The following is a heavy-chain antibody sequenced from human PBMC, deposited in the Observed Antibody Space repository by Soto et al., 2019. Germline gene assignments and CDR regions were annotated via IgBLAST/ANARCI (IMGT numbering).Heavy chain of an antibody. J-gene: IGHJ4*02. Sequence: HPGGSLRLSCAASGFTFSNYWMRWVRQAPGKGLEWVASIKQDGSQKYYVDSVKGRFTISRDNAKNSLYLQMNSLRVEDTAVYYCASQIVASWGQGTLVTVSS. CDR3: ASQIVAS. CDR1: GFTFSNYW. D-gene: IGHD2-21*01. CDR2: IKQDGSQK. V-gene: IGHV3-7*02.